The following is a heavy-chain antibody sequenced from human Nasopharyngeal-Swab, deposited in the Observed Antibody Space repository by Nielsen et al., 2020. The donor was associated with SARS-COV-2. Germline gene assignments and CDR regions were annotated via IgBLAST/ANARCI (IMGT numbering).Heavy chain of an antibody. D-gene: IGHD2-15*01. CDR2: IWYDGSNK. J-gene: IGHJ4*02. CDR3: ARESSWPKGGFDY. Sequence: WIRQPPGKGLEWVAVIWYDGSNKYYADSVKGRFTISRDNSKNTLYLQMNSLRAEDTAVYYCARESSWPKGGFDYWGQGTLVPSPQ. V-gene: IGHV3-33*01.